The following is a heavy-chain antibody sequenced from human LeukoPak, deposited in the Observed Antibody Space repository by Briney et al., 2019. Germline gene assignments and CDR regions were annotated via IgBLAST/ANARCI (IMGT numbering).Heavy chain of an antibody. V-gene: IGHV3-43D*04. CDR2: ISWDGGST. CDR1: GFTFDDYA. J-gene: IGHJ4*02. Sequence: GGSLRLSCAASGFTFDDYAMHWVRQAPGKGLEWVSLISWDGGSTYYADSVKGRFTISRDNSKNSLYLQMNSLRAEDTALYYCAKDPKGYDFWSGYAPLDYWGRGTLVTVSS. CDR3: AKDPKGYDFWSGYAPLDY. D-gene: IGHD3-3*01.